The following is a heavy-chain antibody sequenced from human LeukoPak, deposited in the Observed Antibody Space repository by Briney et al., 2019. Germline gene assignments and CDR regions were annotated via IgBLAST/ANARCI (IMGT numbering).Heavy chain of an antibody. D-gene: IGHD6-13*01. CDR1: GGSISSGSYY. CDR2: IYTSGST. V-gene: IGHV4-61*02. J-gene: IGHJ4*02. Sequence: SQTLSLTCTVSGGSISSGSYYWSWIRQPAGKGLEWIGRIYTSGSTNYNPSLKSRVTISVDMSKNQFSLKLSSVTAADTAVYYCASTGIAAAGSDYWGQGTLVTVSS. CDR3: ASTGIAAAGSDY.